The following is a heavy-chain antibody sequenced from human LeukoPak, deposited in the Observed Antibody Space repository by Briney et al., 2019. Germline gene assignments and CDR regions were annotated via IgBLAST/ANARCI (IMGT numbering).Heavy chain of an antibody. Sequence: GESLQISCKGSGYSFTSYWIGWVRQMPGKGLEWMGIIYPGDSDTRYSPSFQGQVTISADKSISTAYLQWSSLKASDTAMYYCARQRCGGDCPPDAFDIWGQGTMVTVSS. J-gene: IGHJ3*02. D-gene: IGHD2-21*02. CDR2: IYPGDSDT. V-gene: IGHV5-51*01. CDR1: GYSFTSYW. CDR3: ARQRCGGDCPPDAFDI.